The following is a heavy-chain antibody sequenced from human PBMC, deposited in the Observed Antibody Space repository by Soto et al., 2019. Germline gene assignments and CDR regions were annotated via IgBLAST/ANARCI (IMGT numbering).Heavy chain of an antibody. Sequence: GGSLRLSCAASGFTFSSYAMHWVRQAPGKGLEWVAVIWYDGSNKYYADSVKGRFTISRDNSKNTPYLQMNSLRAEDTAVYYCARDHSYYYNSSGYPDYWGQGTLVTVSS. V-gene: IGHV3-33*01. CDR1: GFTFSSYA. CDR3: ARDHSYYYNSSGYPDY. D-gene: IGHD3-22*01. J-gene: IGHJ4*02. CDR2: IWYDGSNK.